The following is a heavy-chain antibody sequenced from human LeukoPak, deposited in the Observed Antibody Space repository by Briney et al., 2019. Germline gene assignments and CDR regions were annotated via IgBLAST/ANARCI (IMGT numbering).Heavy chain of an antibody. V-gene: IGHV3-30*04. CDR1: GFTFSTYA. Sequence: PGGSLRLSCAASGFTFSTYAMHWVRQAPGKGLEWVAVIPYDGSNKHYADSVKGRFTISRENSKNRLYLQMNSLRAEDTAVYYCARAEGYGGELDSWGQGTLVTVSS. CDR3: ARAEGYGGELDS. CDR2: IPYDGSNK. D-gene: IGHD4-23*01. J-gene: IGHJ4*02.